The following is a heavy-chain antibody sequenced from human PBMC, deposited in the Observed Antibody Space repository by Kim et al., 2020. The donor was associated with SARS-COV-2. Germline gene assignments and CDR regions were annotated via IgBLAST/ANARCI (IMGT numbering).Heavy chain of an antibody. CDR2: IRSKANSYAT. V-gene: IGHV3-73*01. Sequence: GGSLRLSCAASGFTFSDSAMYWVRQASGKGLEWVGRIRSKANSYATAYDVSVKGRFIIYRDDSKNTAYLQMNSLKTEDTAIYYCTRVTPYSNSWWDAFD. CDR3: TRVTPYSNSWWDAFD. D-gene: IGHD6-13*01. J-gene: IGHJ3*02. CDR1: GFTFSDSA.